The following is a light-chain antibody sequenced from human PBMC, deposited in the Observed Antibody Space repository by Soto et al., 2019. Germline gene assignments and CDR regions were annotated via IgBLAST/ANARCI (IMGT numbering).Light chain of an antibody. V-gene: IGLV1-44*01. CDR3: AAWDDSLSGVV. CDR2: SND. CDR1: TSNIGTNT. Sequence: QPVLTQSPSASGTPGQRVSISCSGSTSNIGTNTVSWYQHVPGTAPKLLIYSNDQRPSAVPGRFSGSKSGTSASLAISGLRTEDEADYYCAAWDDSLSGVVFGGGTKLTVL. J-gene: IGLJ3*02.